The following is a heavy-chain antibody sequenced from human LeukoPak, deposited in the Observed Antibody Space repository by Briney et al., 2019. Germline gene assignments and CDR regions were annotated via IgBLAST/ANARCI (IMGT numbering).Heavy chain of an antibody. CDR1: GFTFSNYA. J-gene: IGHJ4*02. CDR2: IKQDGNEK. V-gene: IGHV3-7*03. D-gene: IGHD3-22*01. Sequence: GGSLRLSCAVSGFTFSNYAMSWVRQAPGKGLGWVVNIKQDGNEKYYLDSVKGRFTISRDNAKKSLYLQMNSLRAEDTAMYYCARDLSHYYDGSDYYGYWGQGTLITVSS. CDR3: ARDLSHYYDGSDYYGY.